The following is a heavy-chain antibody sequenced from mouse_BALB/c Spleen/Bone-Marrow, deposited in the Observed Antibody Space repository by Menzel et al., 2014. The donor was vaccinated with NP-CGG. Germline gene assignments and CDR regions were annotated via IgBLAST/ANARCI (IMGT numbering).Heavy chain of an antibody. CDR1: GFNIKDTY. D-gene: IGHD1-1*01. J-gene: IGHJ3*01. CDR2: IDPANGNT. V-gene: IGHV14-3*02. CDR3: ASYYYGRARFAY. Sequence: VQLQQSGAELVKPGASVKLSCTASGFNIKDTYMHWVKQRPEQGLEWIGRIDPANGNTKYDPKFQGKATITADTSSNTAYLQLSSLTSEDTAVYYCASYYYGRARFAYWGQGTLVTVSA.